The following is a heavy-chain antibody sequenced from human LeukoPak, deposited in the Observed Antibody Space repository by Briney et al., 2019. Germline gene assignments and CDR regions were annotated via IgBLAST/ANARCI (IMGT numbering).Heavy chain of an antibody. CDR2: IYYSGST. CDR3: ARQDQVRLCKFICDHFDY. V-gene: IGHV4-59*08. J-gene: IGHJ4*02. CDR1: GGSISSYY. Sequence: SETLSLTCTVSGGSISSYYWSWIRQPPGKGLEWIGYIYYSGSTNYNPSLKSRVTISADTSKNQFSLKLSSVTAADTAVYYCARQDQVRLCKFICDHFDYWGQGTLVTVSS. D-gene: IGHD2/OR15-2a*01.